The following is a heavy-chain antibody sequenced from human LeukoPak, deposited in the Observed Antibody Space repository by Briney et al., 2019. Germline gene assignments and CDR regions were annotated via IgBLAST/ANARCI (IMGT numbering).Heavy chain of an antibody. CDR1: GGTFSSYA. D-gene: IGHD4-23*01. CDR2: ISAYNGNT. CDR3: ARHLYVGSSWFDP. Sequence: ASVKVSCKASGGTFSSYAISWVRQAPGQGLEWMGWISAYNGNTNYAQKLQGRVTMTTDTSTSTAYMKLRSLRSDDTAVYYCARHLYVGSSWFDPWGQGTLVTVSS. J-gene: IGHJ5*02. V-gene: IGHV1-18*01.